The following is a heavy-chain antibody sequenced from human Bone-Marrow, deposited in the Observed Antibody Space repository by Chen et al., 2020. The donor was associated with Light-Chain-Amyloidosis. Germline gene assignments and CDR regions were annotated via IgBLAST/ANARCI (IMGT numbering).Heavy chain of an antibody. CDR3: ARAKLIRTYNWFDP. D-gene: IGHD3-10*01. CDR1: GYTFTSYG. CDR2: ISAYNGNT. V-gene: IGHV1-18*01. J-gene: IGHJ5*02. Sequence: GYTFTSYGISWVRQAPGQGLEWMGWISAYNGNTNYAQKLQGRVTMTXXXXTSTXXXXXXXXXXXXTAVYYCARAKLIRTYNWFDPWGQGTLVTVSS.